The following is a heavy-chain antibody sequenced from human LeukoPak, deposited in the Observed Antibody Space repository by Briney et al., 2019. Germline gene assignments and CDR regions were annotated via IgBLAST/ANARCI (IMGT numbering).Heavy chain of an antibody. CDR2: ISSRSSSI. CDR1: GFTFSNYA. V-gene: IGHV3-48*02. Sequence: PGGSLRLSCAASGFTFSNYALNWVRQAPGKGLEWVSYISSRSSSIYYADSVKGRFTLSRDNAKNSLYLQMNSLRDEDTAVYYCARGDYGDRDLDYWGQGTLVTVSS. J-gene: IGHJ4*02. D-gene: IGHD4-17*01. CDR3: ARGDYGDRDLDY.